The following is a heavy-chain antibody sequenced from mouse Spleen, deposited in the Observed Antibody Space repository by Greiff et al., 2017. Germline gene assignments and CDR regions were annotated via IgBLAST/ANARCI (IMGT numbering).Heavy chain of an antibody. CDR3: VWEAY. Sequence: EVKLQESGPGLVKPSQSLSLTCSVTGYSITSGYYWHWIRQFPGNKLEWMGYITNDGSNTYNPSLKNRVSITRDTSKNQFFLKLNSVTTEDTATYYCVWEAYWGQGTLVTVSA. J-gene: IGHJ3*01. V-gene: IGHV3-6*01. D-gene: IGHD4-1*01. CDR2: ITNDGSN. CDR1: GYSITSGYY.